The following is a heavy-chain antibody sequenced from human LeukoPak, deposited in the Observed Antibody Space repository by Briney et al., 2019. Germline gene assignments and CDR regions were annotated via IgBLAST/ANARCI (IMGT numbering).Heavy chain of an antibody. CDR2: ISSSSSYI. CDR1: GFTFNSYS. J-gene: IGHJ1*01. V-gene: IGHV3-21*01. D-gene: IGHD2-2*02. Sequence: PGGSLRLSCAASGFTFNSYSMNWVRQAPGKGLEWVSSISSSSSYIYYADSVKGRFTISRDNAKNSLYLQMNSLRAEDTAVYYCAREYCSSTSCYNNRAEYFQHWGQGTLVTVSS. CDR3: AREYCSSTSCYNNRAEYFQH.